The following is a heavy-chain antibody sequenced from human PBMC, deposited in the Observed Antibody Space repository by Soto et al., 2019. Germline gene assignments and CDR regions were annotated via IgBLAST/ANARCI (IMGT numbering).Heavy chain of an antibody. Sequence: EVQLVQSGAEVKEPGESLKISCKGSGYSFSNTWINWVRQMPGKGLEWMGIIYPGNSETRYSPSFQGQVTISADKSIHTAYLQWSSLKASDTATYYCAKEGGSAYYGMDVWGQGTTVTVSS. D-gene: IGHD2-15*01. CDR1: GYSFSNTW. CDR2: IYPGNSET. V-gene: IGHV5-51*03. J-gene: IGHJ6*02. CDR3: AKEGGSAYYGMDV.